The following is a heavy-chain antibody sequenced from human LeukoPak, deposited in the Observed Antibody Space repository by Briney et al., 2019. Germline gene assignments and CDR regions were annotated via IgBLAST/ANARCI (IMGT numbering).Heavy chain of an antibody. CDR1: GGYISSYY. CDR3: ATRYCSTTSCYGEDYYYYYMDV. J-gene: IGHJ6*03. D-gene: IGHD2-2*01. CDR2: IYSSGST. V-gene: IGHV4-4*07. Sequence: SETLSLTCTVSGGYISSYYWNWIRQPAGKGLEGIGRIYSSGSTNYNRSLKSRVTMSVDTSKNQFSLKLSSVTAADTAVYYCATRYCSTTSCYGEDYYYYYMDVWGKGTTVTVSS.